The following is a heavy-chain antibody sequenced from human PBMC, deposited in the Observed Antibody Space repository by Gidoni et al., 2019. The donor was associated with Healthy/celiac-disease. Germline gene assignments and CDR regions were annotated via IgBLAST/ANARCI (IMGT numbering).Heavy chain of an antibody. Sequence: GKGLEWVGRIKSKTDGGTTDYAAPVKGRFTISRDDSKNTLYLQMNSLKTEDTAVYYCTTHGSGSSLYYYYYGMDVWGQGTTVTVSS. CDR2: IKSKTDGGTT. CDR3: TTHGSGSSLYYYYYGMDV. J-gene: IGHJ6*02. D-gene: IGHD3-10*01. V-gene: IGHV3-15*01.